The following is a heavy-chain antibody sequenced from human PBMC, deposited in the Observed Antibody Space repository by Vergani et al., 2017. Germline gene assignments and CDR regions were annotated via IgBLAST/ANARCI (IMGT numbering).Heavy chain of an antibody. D-gene: IGHD5-12*01. CDR2: ISWNSGAV. V-gene: IGHV3-9*01. CDR1: GITFWKFG. J-gene: IGHJ3*01. CDR3: TKGSVYYHDSAGHGYDPYTGFDL. Sequence: EVDLVESGGGLAQPGGSLRLSCEASGITFWKFGMHWVRQGPGKGLEGVSGISWNSGAVDYADSVRGRFTISRDNAKNSLFLDMNSLRFEDTAVYFCTKGSVYYHDSAGHGYDPYTGFDLWGQGTLVTVSS.